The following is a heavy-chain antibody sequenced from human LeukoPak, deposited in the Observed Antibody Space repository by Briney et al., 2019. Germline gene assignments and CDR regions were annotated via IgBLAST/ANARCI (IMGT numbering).Heavy chain of an antibody. D-gene: IGHD6-13*01. Sequence: GGSLRLSCAASGFTFSSYSMNWVRQAPGKGLEWASSISSSSSYIYYADSVKGRFTISRDNAKNSLYLQMNSLRAEDTAVYYCARDPGIAAAPYYFDYWGQGTLVTVSS. CDR3: ARDPGIAAAPYYFDY. CDR2: ISSSSSYI. J-gene: IGHJ4*02. CDR1: GFTFSSYS. V-gene: IGHV3-21*01.